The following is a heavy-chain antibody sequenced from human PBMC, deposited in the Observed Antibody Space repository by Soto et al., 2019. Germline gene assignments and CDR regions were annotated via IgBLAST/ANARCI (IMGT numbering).Heavy chain of an antibody. CDR1: GFTFSSYA. Sequence: EVQLLESGGGMVQPGGSLRLSCAASGFTFSSYAMSWVRQAPGKGLEWVAVINIGGGTAYAASVKGRFAITRDNSKNTLSLQMNSLRAEDTAIYYCATEALGYFDLWGRGTLVTVSS. CDR2: INIGGGT. J-gene: IGHJ2*01. V-gene: IGHV3-23*01. CDR3: ATEALGYFDL.